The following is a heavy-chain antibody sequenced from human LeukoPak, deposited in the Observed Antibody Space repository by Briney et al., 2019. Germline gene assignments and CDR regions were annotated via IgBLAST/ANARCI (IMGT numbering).Heavy chain of an antibody. CDR1: GFIFSGSA. D-gene: IGHD5/OR15-5a*01. J-gene: IGHJ1*01. CDR3: TRDPAHYLRNGFYES. Sequence: GGSLRLSRAASGFIFSGSAMNWVRQAPGKGLEWVSSINGVSSHIYCADSVKGRFTIYRDNAKNSLYLQMNSLRADDTALYYCTRDPAHYLRNGFYESWGQGTLVTVSS. CDR2: INGVSSHI. V-gene: IGHV3-21*06.